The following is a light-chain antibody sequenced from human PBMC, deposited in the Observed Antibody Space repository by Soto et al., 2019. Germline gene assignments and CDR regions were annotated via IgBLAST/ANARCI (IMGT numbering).Light chain of an antibody. V-gene: IGLV2-14*03. CDR2: NVF. CDR3: SSYSTITTLYV. CDR1: SRDVGGYNY. Sequence: QSALTQPASVSGSPGQSITISCTGTSRDVGGYNYVSWYQKNPGKAPKLMIYNVFNRPSGVSDRFSGSKSGNTASLTISGLQAEDEADYYCSSYSTITTLYVFGTGTKVTVL. J-gene: IGLJ1*01.